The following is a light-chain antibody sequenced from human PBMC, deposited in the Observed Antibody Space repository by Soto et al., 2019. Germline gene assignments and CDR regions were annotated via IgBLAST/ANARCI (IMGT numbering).Light chain of an antibody. CDR3: SSYTSSPV. J-gene: IGLJ2*01. CDR1: SSDVGGYNY. V-gene: IGLV2-14*01. CDR2: DVS. Sequence: QAVVTQPASVSGSPGQSITISCTGTSSDVGGYNYVSWYQQHPGKAPKLMIYDVSNRPSGVSNRFSGSKSGNTASLTISGRQAEDEADYYCSSYTSSPVFGGGTKLTVL.